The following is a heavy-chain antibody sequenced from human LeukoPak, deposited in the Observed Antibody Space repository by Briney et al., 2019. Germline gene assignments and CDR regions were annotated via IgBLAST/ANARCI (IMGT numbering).Heavy chain of an antibody. CDR2: ISYDGSNK. CDR3: AKDVRALNNYGSGSSGFY. J-gene: IGHJ4*02. CDR1: GFTFSSYG. V-gene: IGHV3-30*18. Sequence: GRSLRLSCAASGFTFSSYGMHWVRQASGKGLEWVAVISYDGSNKYYADPVKGRFTISRDNSKNTLYLQMNSLRVEDTAVYYCAKDVRALNNYGSGSSGFYWGQGTLVTVSS. D-gene: IGHD3-10*01.